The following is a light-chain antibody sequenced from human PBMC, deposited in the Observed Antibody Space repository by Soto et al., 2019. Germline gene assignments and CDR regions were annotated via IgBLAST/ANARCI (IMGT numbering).Light chain of an antibody. Sequence: EIVMTQSPATLSVSPGERATLSCRASQSISSSVAWCQQQPGQAPRLVIYSVSSRATGIPDRFSGSGSGTDFTLTISRLEPEDFAMYYCLHHGSSLWTFGQGTKVDTK. J-gene: IGKJ1*01. CDR3: LHHGSSLWT. CDR1: QSISSSV. V-gene: IGKV3-20*01. CDR2: SVS.